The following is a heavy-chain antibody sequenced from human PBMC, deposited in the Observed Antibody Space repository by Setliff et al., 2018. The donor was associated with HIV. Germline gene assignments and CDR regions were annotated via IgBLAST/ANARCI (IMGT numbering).Heavy chain of an antibody. J-gene: IGHJ3*02. D-gene: IGHD2-21*01. V-gene: IGHV4-4*07. CDR3: ARVFPPTRGAPFGIPPGAFDI. CDR2: IYTSGSI. Sequence: PSETLSLTCSVSGGSMSSYYWSWIRQTASKGLEWIGRIYTSGSIIYNPSLRSRVTMSVDTSKNQFSLKLSSVTAADTAVYYCARVFPPTRGAPFGIPPGAFDIWG. CDR1: GGSMSSYY.